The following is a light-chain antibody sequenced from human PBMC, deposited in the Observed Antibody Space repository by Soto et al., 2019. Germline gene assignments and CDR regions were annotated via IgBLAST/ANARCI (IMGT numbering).Light chain of an antibody. CDR3: QQYENYWT. Sequence: IQMTQSPSTLSATAGDRVTITCRASQSISSWLAWYQQKPGKAPKLLIYDASNLESGVPSRFSGSGSGTDFTLTISHLQPDDSATYYCQQYENYWTFGQGTKVEIK. J-gene: IGKJ1*01. CDR1: QSISSW. V-gene: IGKV1-5*01. CDR2: DAS.